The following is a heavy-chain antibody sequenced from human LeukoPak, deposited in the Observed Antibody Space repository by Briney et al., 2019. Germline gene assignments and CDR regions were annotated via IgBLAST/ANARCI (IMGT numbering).Heavy chain of an antibody. CDR1: GFTFSSYG. CDR2: IWYDGSNK. CDR3: ARDWGSSGWYNWFDP. V-gene: IGHV3-33*01. D-gene: IGHD6-19*01. Sequence: GGSLRLSCAASGFTFSSYGMHWVRQAPGKGLEWVAVIWYDGSNKYYADSVKGRFTISRDSSKNTLYLQMNSLRAEDTAIYYCARDWGSSGWYNWFDPWGQGTLVTVSS. J-gene: IGHJ5*02.